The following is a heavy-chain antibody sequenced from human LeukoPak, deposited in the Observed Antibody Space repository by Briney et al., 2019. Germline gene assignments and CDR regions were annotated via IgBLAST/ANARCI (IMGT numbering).Heavy chain of an antibody. Sequence: SETLSLTCTVSGGSISSYYWSWIRQSPGKGLEWIGYIYHSGSTYYNPSLKSRVTISKDTSKNQFSLKVTSVTVADTAVYYCVRDYGGLIDYWGQGTLVTVSS. CDR1: GGSISSYY. CDR2: IYHSGST. CDR3: VRDYGGLIDY. V-gene: IGHV4-30-4*01. D-gene: IGHD4-23*01. J-gene: IGHJ4*02.